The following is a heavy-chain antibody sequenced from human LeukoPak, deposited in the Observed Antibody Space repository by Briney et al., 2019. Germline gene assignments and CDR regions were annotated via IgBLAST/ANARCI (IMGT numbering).Heavy chain of an antibody. CDR2: ISWNSGSI. CDR1: GFTFDDYA. V-gene: IGHV3-9*01. CDR3: AKDATYSSGWTEY. Sequence: PGGSLRLSCAASGFTFDDYAMHWVRQAPGKGLEWVSGISWNSGSIDYADSVKGRFTISRDNAKNSLYLQMNSLRAEDTAFYYCAKDATYSSGWTEYWGQGTLVTVSS. D-gene: IGHD6-19*01. J-gene: IGHJ4*02.